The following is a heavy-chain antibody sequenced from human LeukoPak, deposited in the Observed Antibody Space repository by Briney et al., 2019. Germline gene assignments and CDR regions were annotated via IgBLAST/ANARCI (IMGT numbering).Heavy chain of an antibody. D-gene: IGHD2-21*02. CDR1: GYTFTSYG. CDR3: ARVPLYCGGDCYGDY. Sequence: ASVKVSCKASGYTFTSYGISWVRQAPGQGLEWMGWISAYNGNTNYVQKLQGRVTMTTDTSTSTAYMELRSLRSDDTAVYYCARVPLYCGGDCYGDYWGQGTLVTVSS. J-gene: IGHJ4*02. CDR2: ISAYNGNT. V-gene: IGHV1-18*01.